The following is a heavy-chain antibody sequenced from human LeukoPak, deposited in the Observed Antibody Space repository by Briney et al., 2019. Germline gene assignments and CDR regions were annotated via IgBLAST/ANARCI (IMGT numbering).Heavy chain of an antibody. CDR2: IWYDGSNK. D-gene: IGHD5-12*01. V-gene: IGHV3-33*01. Sequence: GGSLRLSCAASGFTFSSYGMHWVRQAPGKGLEWVAVIWYDGSNKYYADSVKGRFTISRDNSKNTLYLQMNSLRAEDTAVYYCATDGTLVATIGPYDYWGQGTLVTVSS. CDR1: GFTFSSYG. CDR3: ATDGTLVATIGPYDY. J-gene: IGHJ4*02.